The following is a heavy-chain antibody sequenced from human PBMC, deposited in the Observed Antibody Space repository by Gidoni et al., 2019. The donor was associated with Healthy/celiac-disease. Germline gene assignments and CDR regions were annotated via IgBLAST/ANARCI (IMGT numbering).Heavy chain of an antibody. CDR3: ARERLHLGELSLFPVESL. Sequence: QVQLQESGPGLVKPSQTLSLTCTVPGRSISSGGSSWSWIRQNPGKGLEWIGYIYYSGSTYYNPSLKSRVTISVDTSKNTFSLKLSSVTAADTAVYYCARERLHLGELSLFPVESLWGQGTLVTVSS. D-gene: IGHD3-16*02. V-gene: IGHV4-31*03. CDR2: IYYSGST. CDR1: GRSISSGGSS. J-gene: IGHJ4*02.